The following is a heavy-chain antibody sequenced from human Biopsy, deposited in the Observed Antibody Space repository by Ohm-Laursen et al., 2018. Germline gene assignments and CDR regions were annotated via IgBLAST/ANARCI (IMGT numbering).Heavy chain of an antibody. Sequence: SETLSLTCTVSGGSISNDNHYWGWIRQPPGKGLEWIGSIFYRGSTHYKPSPKSRVNISVDTSKNQFSLKLNSVTAADTAVYYCARDYDTSGYYYVSWGQGTLVTVSS. CDR1: GGSISNDNHY. V-gene: IGHV4-39*01. D-gene: IGHD3-22*01. CDR2: IFYRGST. CDR3: ARDYDTSGYYYVS. J-gene: IGHJ5*02.